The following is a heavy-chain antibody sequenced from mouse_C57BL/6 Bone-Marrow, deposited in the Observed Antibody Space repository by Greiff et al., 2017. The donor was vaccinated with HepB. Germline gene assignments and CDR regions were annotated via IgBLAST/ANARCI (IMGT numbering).Heavy chain of an antibody. J-gene: IGHJ2*01. CDR2: ISSGGSYT. CDR1: GFTFSSYG. Sequence: EVMLVESGGDLVKPGGSLKLSCAASGFTFSSYGMSWVRQTPDKRLEWVATISSGGSYTYYPDSVKGRFTISRDNAKNTLYLQMSSLKSEDTAMYYCARQRTSYYGSYYFDYWGQGTTLTVSS. V-gene: IGHV5-6*02. D-gene: IGHD1-1*01. CDR3: ARQRTSYYGSYYFDY.